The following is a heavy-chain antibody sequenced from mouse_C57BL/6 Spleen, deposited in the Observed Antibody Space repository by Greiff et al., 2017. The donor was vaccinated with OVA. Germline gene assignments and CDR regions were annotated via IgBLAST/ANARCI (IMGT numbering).Heavy chain of an antibody. Sequence: VQLQQPGAELVKPGASVKLSCKASGYTFTSYWMHWVKQRPGQGLEWIGMIHPNSGSTNYNEKFKSKATLTVDKSSSTAYMQLSSLTSEDSAVYYCARGRGSSYGGSLGDYWGQGTTLTVSS. CDR2: IHPNSGST. CDR1: GYTFTSYW. J-gene: IGHJ2*01. D-gene: IGHD1-1*01. V-gene: IGHV1-64*01. CDR3: ARGRGSSYGGSLGDY.